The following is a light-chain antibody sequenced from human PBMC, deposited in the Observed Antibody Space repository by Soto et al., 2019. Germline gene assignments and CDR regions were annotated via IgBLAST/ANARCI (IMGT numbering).Light chain of an antibody. CDR1: QSVSSNY. CDR3: QQYGSSRT. J-gene: IGKJ3*01. CDR2: GAS. V-gene: IGKV3-20*01. Sequence: EIVLTQSPGTLSLSPGERATLSCRASQSVSSNYLAWYQQKPGQAPRLLIYGASSRATGIPDRFSGSGSGTDFTLTISRLEPEEFAVYYCQQYGSSRTFGPGTKVDIK.